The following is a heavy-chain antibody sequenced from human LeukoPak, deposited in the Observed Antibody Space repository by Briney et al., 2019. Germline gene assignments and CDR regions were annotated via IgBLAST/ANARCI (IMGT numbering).Heavy chain of an antibody. CDR1: GYTFTGYY. D-gene: IGHD3-10*01. V-gene: IGHV1-2*02. CDR3: ARTYGSGSYTDAFDI. Sequence: GASVKVSCKASGYTFTGYYMHWVRQAPGQGLEWMGWINPNSGGTNYAQKFQGRVTITADESTSTAYMELSSLRSEDTAVYYCARTYGSGSYTDAFDIWGQGTMVTVSS. CDR2: INPNSGGT. J-gene: IGHJ3*02.